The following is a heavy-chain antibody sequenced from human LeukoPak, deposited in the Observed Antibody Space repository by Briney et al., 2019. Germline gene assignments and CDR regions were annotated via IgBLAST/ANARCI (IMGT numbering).Heavy chain of an antibody. CDR2: IYYSGST. Sequence: SETLSLTCTVSGGSISSGGYYWSWIRQHPGKGLEWIGYIYYSGSTYYNPSLKSRVTISVDTSKNQFSLKLSSVTAADTAVYYCARERGPVKGTVPYVYYGMDVWGKGTTVTVSS. CDR3: ARERGPVKGTVPYVYYGMDV. CDR1: GGSISSGGYY. V-gene: IGHV4-31*03. J-gene: IGHJ6*04. D-gene: IGHD1-1*01.